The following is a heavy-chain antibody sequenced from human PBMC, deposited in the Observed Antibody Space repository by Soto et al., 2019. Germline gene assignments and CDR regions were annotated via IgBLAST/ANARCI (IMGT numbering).Heavy chain of an antibody. Sequence: SVKVSCKASGGTFISYAISWVRQAPGQGLEWMGGIIPIFGTANYAQKFQGRVTITADESTSTAYMELSSLRSEDTAVYYCASGNPVTTNYYYGMDVWGQGTTVTVSS. CDR2: IIPIFGTA. CDR1: GGTFISYA. V-gene: IGHV1-69*13. D-gene: IGHD4-4*01. J-gene: IGHJ6*02. CDR3: ASGNPVTTNYYYGMDV.